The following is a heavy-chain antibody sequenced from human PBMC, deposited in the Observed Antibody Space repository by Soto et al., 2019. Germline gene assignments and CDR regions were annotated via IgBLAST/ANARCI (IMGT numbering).Heavy chain of an antibody. CDR2: IYYSGST. CDR1: GCSISSGGYY. V-gene: IGHV4-31*03. Sequence: SETLSLTCTVSGCSISSGGYYWSWIRQHPGKGLEWIGYIYYSGSTYYNPSLKSRVTISVDTSKNQFSLKLSSVTAADTAVYYCARTVPAATYFDYWGQGTLVTVSS. CDR3: ARTVPAATYFDY. D-gene: IGHD2-2*01. J-gene: IGHJ4*02.